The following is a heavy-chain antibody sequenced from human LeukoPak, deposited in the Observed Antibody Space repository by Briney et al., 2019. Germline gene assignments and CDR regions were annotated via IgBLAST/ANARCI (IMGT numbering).Heavy chain of an antibody. CDR2: IKSKTDGGTT. CDR1: GFTFSNAW. Sequence: GGSLRLSCAASGFTFSNAWMSWVRQAPGKGLEWVGRIKSKTDGGTTDYAAPVKGRFTISRDNSKNTLYLQMNSLRAEDTAVYYCARLGSGIFGVVRKGGAFDIWGQGTMVTVSS. D-gene: IGHD3-3*01. J-gene: IGHJ3*02. CDR3: ARLGSGIFGVVRKGGAFDI. V-gene: IGHV3-15*01.